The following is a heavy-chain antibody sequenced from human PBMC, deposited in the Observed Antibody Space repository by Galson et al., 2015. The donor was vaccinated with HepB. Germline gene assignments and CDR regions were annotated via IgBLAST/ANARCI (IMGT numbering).Heavy chain of an antibody. J-gene: IGHJ5*02. CDR3: ARRSKEQWESRWFDP. Sequence: QSGAEVTKPGESLKISCKGSGYSFTSYWIGWVRQMPGKSLEWMGIIYPGDSDTRYSPSFQGQVTISADKSISTAYLQWSSLKASDTAMYYCARRSKEQWESRWFDPWGQGTLVTVSS. V-gene: IGHV5-51*01. D-gene: IGHD6-19*01. CDR2: IYPGDSDT. CDR1: GYSFTSYW.